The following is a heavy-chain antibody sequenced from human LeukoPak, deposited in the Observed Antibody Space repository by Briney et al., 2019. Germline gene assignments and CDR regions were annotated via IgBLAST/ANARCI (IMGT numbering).Heavy chain of an antibody. CDR3: ARAQWVDAFDI. J-gene: IGHJ3*02. D-gene: IGHD6-19*01. Sequence: ASVKVSCKASGYTFTCYYMHWVRQAPGQGREWMGWINPNSGGTNYAQKFQGRVTMTRDTSISTAYMELSRLRSDDTAVYYCARAQWVDAFDIWGQGTMVTVSS. V-gene: IGHV1-2*02. CDR1: GYTFTCYY. CDR2: INPNSGGT.